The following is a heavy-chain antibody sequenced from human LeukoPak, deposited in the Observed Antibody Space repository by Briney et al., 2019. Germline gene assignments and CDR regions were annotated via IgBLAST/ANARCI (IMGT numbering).Heavy chain of an antibody. CDR1: GFAFINYG. J-gene: IGHJ4*02. Sequence: GGSLRLSCAASGFAFINYGMSWVRQAPGKGLEWVSAISGSGGTTYYADSVKGRFTISRDNSKNTLYLQMSSLRAEDTALYYCAKDQAGAILYFDYWGQGTLVSASS. CDR2: ISGSGGTT. D-gene: IGHD1-26*01. V-gene: IGHV3-23*01. CDR3: AKDQAGAILYFDY.